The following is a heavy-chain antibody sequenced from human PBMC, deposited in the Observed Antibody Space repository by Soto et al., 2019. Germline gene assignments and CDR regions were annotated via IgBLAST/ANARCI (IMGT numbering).Heavy chain of an antibody. CDR2: IYSGGST. J-gene: IGHJ5*02. V-gene: IGHV3-53*01. CDR1: GFTVRYNF. D-gene: IGHD5-12*01. CDR3: VREGLPGS. Sequence: EVQLVESGGGWIQPGGSLRLSCAASGFTVRYNFMSWVRQAPGKGLEWVSVIYSGGSTHYTDSVKGRFTISRDRSKNTLFLQMSSLRAEDTAVYYCVREGLPGSWGQGTLVTVSS.